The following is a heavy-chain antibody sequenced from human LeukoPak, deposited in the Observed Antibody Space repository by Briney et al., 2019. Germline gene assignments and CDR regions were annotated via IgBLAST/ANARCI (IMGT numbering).Heavy chain of an antibody. D-gene: IGHD3-10*01. CDR1: GGSISSYY. CDR3: ARTYGSGSYYFDY. J-gene: IGHJ4*02. CDR2: IYYSGST. V-gene: IGHV4-59*01. Sequence: SETLSLTCTVSGGSISSYYWSWIRQPPGKGLEWIGYIYYSGSTNYDPSLKSRVTISVDTSKNQFSLKLSSVTAADTAVYYCARTYGSGSYYFDYWGQGTLVTVSS.